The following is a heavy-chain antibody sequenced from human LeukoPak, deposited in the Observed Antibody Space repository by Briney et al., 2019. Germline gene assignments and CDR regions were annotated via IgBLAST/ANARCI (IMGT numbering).Heavy chain of an antibody. J-gene: IGHJ4*02. CDR3: AKSASCSGGSCQEYYFDY. CDR2: ISGGGDTT. Sequence: GGSLRLSCAASGFTFSNYAMSWVRQAPGKGLEWVSVISGGGDTTYYTDSVKGRFAISRDNSKNTLYLQMNSLRAEDTAVYYCAKSASCSGGSCQEYYFDYWGQGTLVTVSS. V-gene: IGHV3-23*01. CDR1: GFTFSNYA. D-gene: IGHD2-15*01.